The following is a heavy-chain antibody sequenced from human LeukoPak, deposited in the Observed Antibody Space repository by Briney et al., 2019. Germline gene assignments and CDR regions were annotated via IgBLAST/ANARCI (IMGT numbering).Heavy chain of an antibody. V-gene: IGHV3-23*01. CDR3: GKDPQGYYRVCDY. CDR2: ISGSGGNT. Sequence: PGGSLRLSCAASGFTFSSYAMSWVRQAPGKGLEWVSAISGSGGNTFYADSVKGRFTISRDNSKNTLYLQMNSLRADDTAVYYCGKDPQGYYRVCDYWGQGTLVTVSS. J-gene: IGHJ4*02. D-gene: IGHD1-26*01. CDR1: GFTFSSYA.